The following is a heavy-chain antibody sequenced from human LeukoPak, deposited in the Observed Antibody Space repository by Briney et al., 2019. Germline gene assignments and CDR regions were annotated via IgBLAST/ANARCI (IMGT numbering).Heavy chain of an antibody. D-gene: IGHD3-22*01. J-gene: IGHJ4*02. CDR3: ARRKGYSSSLDY. V-gene: IGHV4-30-4*02. Sequence: SETLSLTCTVSGGPISSGDYYWSWIRQHPGKGLEWVGYIYYSGTTYYNPSLKSRVTISVDTSRNQFSLTLSSVTAADTAVYYCARRKGYSSSLDYWGQGTLVTVSS. CDR1: GGPISSGDYY. CDR2: IYYSGTT.